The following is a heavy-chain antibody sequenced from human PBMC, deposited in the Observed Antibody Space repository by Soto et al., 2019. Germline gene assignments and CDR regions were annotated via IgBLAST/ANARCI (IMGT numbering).Heavy chain of an antibody. V-gene: IGHV3-64*01. J-gene: IGHJ3*02. Sequence: GGSLRLSCAASGFTLSSYAMHWVRQAPGKGLEYVSAISSNGGSTYYANSVKGRFTISRDNSKNTLYLQMGSLRAEDMALFYCARPSDFWSGYYDAFDIWGQGTMVTVSS. D-gene: IGHD3-3*01. CDR3: ARPSDFWSGYYDAFDI. CDR1: GFTLSSYA. CDR2: ISSNGGST.